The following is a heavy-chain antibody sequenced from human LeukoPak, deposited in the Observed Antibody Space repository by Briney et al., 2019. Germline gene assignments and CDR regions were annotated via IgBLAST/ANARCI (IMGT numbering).Heavy chain of an antibody. CDR3: ARASSSHHPHDY. CDR1: GYTFTSYD. V-gene: IGHV1-46*01. Sequence: ASVKVSCKASGYTFTSYDINWVRQAPGQGLEWMGIINPSGGSTSYAQKFQGRVTMTRDTSTSTVYMELSSLRSEDTAVYYCARASSSHHPHDYWGQGTLVTVSS. J-gene: IGHJ4*02. CDR2: INPSGGST. D-gene: IGHD6-13*01.